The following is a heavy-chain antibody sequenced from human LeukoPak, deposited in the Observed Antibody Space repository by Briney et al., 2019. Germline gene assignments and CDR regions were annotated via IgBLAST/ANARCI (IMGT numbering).Heavy chain of an antibody. J-gene: IGHJ5*02. CDR1: GFTFSSYA. CDR2: ISYDGSNK. Sequence: GGSPRLSCAASGFTFSSYAMHWVRQAPGKGLEWVAVISYDGSNKYYADSVKGRFTISRDNSKNTLYLQMNSLRAEDTAVYYCAREGEIAAYWFDPWGQGTLVTVSS. D-gene: IGHD6-6*01. CDR3: AREGEIAAYWFDP. V-gene: IGHV3-30-3*01.